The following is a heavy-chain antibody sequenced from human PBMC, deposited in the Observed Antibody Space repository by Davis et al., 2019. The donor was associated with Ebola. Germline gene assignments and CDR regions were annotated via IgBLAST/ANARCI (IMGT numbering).Heavy chain of an antibody. Sequence: ASVKVSCKASGYTFTNYAVHWVRQAPGQGLEWMGWINTNTGNPIYAQGSTGRFVFSLDISVGTAYLQISSLKAEDTAAYYCARGDMSAVGSDYWGQGTLVTVSS. CDR2: INTNTGNP. CDR1: GYTFTNYA. D-gene: IGHD6-13*01. V-gene: IGHV7-4-1*02. J-gene: IGHJ4*02. CDR3: ARGDMSAVGSDY.